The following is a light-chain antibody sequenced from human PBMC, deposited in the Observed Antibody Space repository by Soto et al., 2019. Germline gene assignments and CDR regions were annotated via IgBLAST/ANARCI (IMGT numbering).Light chain of an antibody. CDR1: SSDVGGYNY. Sequence: QSVLTQPASVSGSPGQSITISCTGTSSDVGGYNYVSWYQQHPGKAPKLMIYEVSNRPSGVSNRFSGSKSGNTASLTISGLQAEDEADYYCSSYTSSSGVFRTGTKVTVL. CDR3: SSYTSSSGV. V-gene: IGLV2-14*01. J-gene: IGLJ1*01. CDR2: EVS.